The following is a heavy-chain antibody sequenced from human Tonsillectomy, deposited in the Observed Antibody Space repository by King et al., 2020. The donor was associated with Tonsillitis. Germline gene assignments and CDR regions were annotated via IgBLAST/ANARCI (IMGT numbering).Heavy chain of an antibody. V-gene: IGHV1-46*01. D-gene: IGHD3-3*01. J-gene: IGHJ2*01. CDR2: TNPSGGSS. CDR3: ARGGIMIFGVVIDPGFFDL. Sequence: VQLVESGAEVKKPGASVKLSCKTSGYTFTSHYMHWVRQAPGQGLEWMGITNPSGGSSTYAQKFQGRVTLTRDTSTSTFYMELGSLRSEDTAVYYCARGGIMIFGVVIDPGFFDLWGRGTLVTVSS. CDR1: GYTFTSHY.